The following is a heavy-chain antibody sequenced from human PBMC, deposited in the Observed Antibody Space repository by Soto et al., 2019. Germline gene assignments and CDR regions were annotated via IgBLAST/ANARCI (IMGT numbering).Heavy chain of an antibody. D-gene: IGHD3-22*01. Sequence: EVQLLESGGDLVQPGGSLRLSCAASGFTFTNYAMSWVRQAPGKGLEWVSNMGGSGGSTYYADSVKGRFTISRDNSKNTLYLQMNSLRAEDTAVYYCAKDVDYDSSGYYYVAGFMDVWGQGTTVTVSS. J-gene: IGHJ6*02. V-gene: IGHV3-23*01. CDR2: MGGSGGST. CDR3: AKDVDYDSSGYYYVAGFMDV. CDR1: GFTFTNYA.